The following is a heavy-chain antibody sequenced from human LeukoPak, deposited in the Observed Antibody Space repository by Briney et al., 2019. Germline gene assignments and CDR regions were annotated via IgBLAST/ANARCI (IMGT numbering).Heavy chain of an antibody. CDR3: AKVEYSGYDLGPDY. J-gene: IGHJ4*02. CDR1: GFTFSSYA. D-gene: IGHD5-12*01. CDR2: ISGSGGST. V-gene: IGHV3-23*01. Sequence: GGSLRLSCAASGFTFSSYAMSWVRQAPGKGLEWVSAISGSGGSTYYADSVKGRFTISRDNSKNTLYLQMNSLGAEDTAVYYCAKVEYSGYDLGPDYWGQGTLVTVSS.